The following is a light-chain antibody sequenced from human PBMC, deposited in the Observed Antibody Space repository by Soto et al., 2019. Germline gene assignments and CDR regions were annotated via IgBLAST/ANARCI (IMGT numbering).Light chain of an antibody. Sequence: QSVLTQPPSASGTPGQRVTISCSGSSSNIERNYMYWYQHPPGAAPRLLMFRDDHRPAGVPVRFSASKSGTSSSLAINGLRSEDEADYYCAACDDSMNAFFVFGTGTKLTVL. CDR3: AACDDSMNAFFV. J-gene: IGLJ1*01. CDR2: RDD. CDR1: SSNIERNY. V-gene: IGLV1-47*01.